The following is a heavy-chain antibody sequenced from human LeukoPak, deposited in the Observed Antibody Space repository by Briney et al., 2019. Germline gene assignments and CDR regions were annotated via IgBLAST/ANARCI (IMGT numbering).Heavy chain of an antibody. V-gene: IGHV3-7*01. CDR3: AELGITMIGGV. Sequence: GGSLRLSCSASGFIFSSYWMSWVRQAPGKGLEWVAIIKQDESEKYYVDSVKGRFTISRDNAKNSLYLQMNSLRAEDTAVYYCAELGITMIGGVWGKGTTVTISS. J-gene: IGHJ6*04. D-gene: IGHD3-10*02. CDR2: IKQDESEK. CDR1: GFIFSSYW.